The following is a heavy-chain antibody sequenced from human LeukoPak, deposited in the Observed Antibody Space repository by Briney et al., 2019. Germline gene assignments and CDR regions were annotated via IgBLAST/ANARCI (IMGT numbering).Heavy chain of an antibody. V-gene: IGHV3-21*01. J-gene: IGHJ3*02. CDR1: GVTFSSDS. Sequence: GGALRLSCAASGVTFSSDSMSWGREAPGEGVGWGSSISIIIIYISYPDSLTRRFTISTDNAKNSLYLQMNSLRAEDTAVYYCASLGLLWFGELFPDAFDIWGQGTMVTVSS. D-gene: IGHD3-10*01. CDR3: ASLGLLWFGELFPDAFDI. CDR2: ISIIIIYI.